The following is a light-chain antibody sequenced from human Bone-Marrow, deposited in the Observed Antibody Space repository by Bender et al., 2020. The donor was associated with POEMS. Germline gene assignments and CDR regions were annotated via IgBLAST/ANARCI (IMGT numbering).Light chain of an antibody. Sequence: QSVLTQPPSVSGTPGQRVTISCSGSGSNIGGYPVNWYQQFPGTAPKLLIFENNKRPSGIPDRFSGSKSGTSATLGITGLQTGDEADYYCGTWDSSLSAGVFGGGTKLTVL. V-gene: IGLV1-51*02. CDR1: GSNIGGYP. CDR3: GTWDSSLSAGV. J-gene: IGLJ2*01. CDR2: ENN.